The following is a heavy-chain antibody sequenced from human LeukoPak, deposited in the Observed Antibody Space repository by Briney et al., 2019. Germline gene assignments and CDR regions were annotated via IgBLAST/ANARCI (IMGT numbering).Heavy chain of an antibody. V-gene: IGHV1-2*02. Sequence: SVTLSHTSSAYTFTVYYKHGGTPPRRRGLVCRGCINPNSGCTNYAQKFQGRVTMIRDTYISTAYMELSRLRSDDTAVYYCASALGYQLLWIDAFDIWGQGTMVTVSS. CDR2: INPNSGCT. CDR3: ASALGYQLLWIDAFDI. CDR1: AYTFTVYY. J-gene: IGHJ3*02. D-gene: IGHD2-2*01.